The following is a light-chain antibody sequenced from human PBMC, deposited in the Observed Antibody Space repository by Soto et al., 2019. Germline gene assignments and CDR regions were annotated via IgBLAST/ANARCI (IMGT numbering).Light chain of an antibody. CDR3: SSYTSSSLPV. J-gene: IGLJ2*01. V-gene: IGLV2-14*01. Sequence: QSALTQPASVSGSPGQSITISCTGTSSDVGGYNYVSWYPQHPGKAPKLMIYEVSNRPSGVSNRFSGSNSGNTASLTISGLQAEDEADYYCSSYTSSSLPVFGGGTKLTVL. CDR2: EVS. CDR1: SSDVGGYNY.